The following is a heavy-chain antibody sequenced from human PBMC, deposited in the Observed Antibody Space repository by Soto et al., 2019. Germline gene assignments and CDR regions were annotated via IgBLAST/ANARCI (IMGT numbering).Heavy chain of an antibody. V-gene: IGHV3-23*01. D-gene: IGHD1-7*01. Sequence: GGSLRLSCAASGFTFSIYAMSWVRQAPGKGLEWVSGLSTSGGSTYYADSVKGRFTISRENSKNTLFLQMNSLRAEDTAVYFCAKDLRYNWNYAPTLIDWGQGTLVTVSS. J-gene: IGHJ4*02. CDR2: LSTSGGST. CDR3: AKDLRYNWNYAPTLID. CDR1: GFTFSIYA.